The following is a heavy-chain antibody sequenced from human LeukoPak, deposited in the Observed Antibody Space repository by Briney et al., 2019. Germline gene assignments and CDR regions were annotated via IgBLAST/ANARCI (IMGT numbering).Heavy chain of an antibody. CDR2: ISSSSSTI. Sequence: PGGSLRLSCAASGFTFSSYSMNWVRQAPGKGLEWVSYISSSSSTIYYADSVKGRFTISRDNAKNSLYLQMNSLRDEDTAVYYCARDQFGVVIIFYYSMDVWGQGTTVTVSS. J-gene: IGHJ6*02. D-gene: IGHD3-3*01. CDR3: ARDQFGVVIIFYYSMDV. CDR1: GFTFSSYS. V-gene: IGHV3-48*02.